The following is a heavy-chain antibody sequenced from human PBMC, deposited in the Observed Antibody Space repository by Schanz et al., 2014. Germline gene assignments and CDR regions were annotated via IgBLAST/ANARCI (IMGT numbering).Heavy chain of an antibody. D-gene: IGHD2-2*02. Sequence: QVQLVQSGAEVKKPGSSVKVSCKASGGTFSSYTISWVRQAPGQGLEWMGRIISILGIPNYAQKFQGRVTFTADKSTSTAYMELRSLRTYDTAVYYCARDPLSVYCTSTSCYTLSDWFDPWGEGTLVTVSS. CDR3: ARDPLSVYCTSTSCYTLSDWFDP. V-gene: IGHV1-69*08. CDR1: GGTFSSYT. J-gene: IGHJ5*02. CDR2: IISILGIP.